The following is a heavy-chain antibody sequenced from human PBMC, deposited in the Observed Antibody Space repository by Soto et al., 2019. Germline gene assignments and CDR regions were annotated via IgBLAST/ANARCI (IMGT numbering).Heavy chain of an antibody. CDR3: AKTATSVYDYDNTGYSSEDY. Sequence: GGSLRLSCEVSLSMFSDFGLDWVRQAPGKGLEWVAIISYDGSKQYYADSVKGRFTVSRDNSKNTLYLQMNSLRPDETAVYYCAKTATSVYDYDNTGYSSEDYWGHGTLVTVSS. J-gene: IGHJ4*01. CDR2: ISYDGSKQ. D-gene: IGHD3-22*01. CDR1: LSMFSDFG. V-gene: IGHV3-30*18.